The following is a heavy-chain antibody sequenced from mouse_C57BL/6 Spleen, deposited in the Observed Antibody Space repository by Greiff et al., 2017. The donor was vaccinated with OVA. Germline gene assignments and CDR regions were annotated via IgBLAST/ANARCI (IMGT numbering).Heavy chain of an antibody. CDR3: TALGVVATDYFDY. D-gene: IGHD1-1*01. J-gene: IGHJ2*01. CDR2: IDPENGDT. V-gene: IGHV14-4*01. Sequence: VQLQQSGAELVRPGASVKLSCTASGFNIKDDYMHWVKQRPEQGLEWIGWIDPENGDTEYASKFQGKATITADTSSNTAYLQLSSLTSEDTAVYYCTALGVVATDYFDYWGQGTTLTVSS. CDR1: GFNIKDDY.